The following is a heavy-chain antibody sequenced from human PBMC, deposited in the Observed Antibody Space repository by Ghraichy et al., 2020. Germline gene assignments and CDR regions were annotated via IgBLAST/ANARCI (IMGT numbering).Heavy chain of an antibody. J-gene: IGHJ4*02. CDR3: ARSFRVSNFDY. Sequence: SETLSLTCTVSGGSISSSSYYWGWIRQPPGKGLEWIGSIYYSGSTYYNPSLKSRVTISVDTSKNQFSLKLSSVTAADTAVYYCARSFRVSNFDYWGQGTLVTVSS. CDR1: GGSISSSSYY. CDR2: IYYSGST. V-gene: IGHV4-39*01. D-gene: IGHD3-10*01.